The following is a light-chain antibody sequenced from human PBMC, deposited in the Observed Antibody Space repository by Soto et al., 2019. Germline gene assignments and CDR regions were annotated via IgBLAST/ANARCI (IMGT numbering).Light chain of an antibody. V-gene: IGLV2-14*02. CDR1: SSDIGSYDA. J-gene: IGLJ3*02. Sequence: QSALTQPASVSGSPGQSISISCSGTSSDIGSYDAISWYQHHPGKAPKLVIYEATKRPSGVPDRFSGSKSGTSASLAISGLQSEDEADYYCAAWDDSLNGWVFGGGTKLTVL. CDR2: EAT. CDR3: AAWDDSLNGWV.